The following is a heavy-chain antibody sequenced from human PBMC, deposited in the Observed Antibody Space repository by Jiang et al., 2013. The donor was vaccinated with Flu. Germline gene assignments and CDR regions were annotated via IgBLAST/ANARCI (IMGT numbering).Heavy chain of an antibody. CDR2: IHSNGRT. V-gene: IGHV4-61*02. CDR1: GDSMNSGNYY. J-gene: IGHJ3*01. Sequence: GPGLVKPSQTLSLTCVVSGDSMNSGNYYWNWIRQPAGKGLQWIGRIHSNGRTNYDPSLKSRATISVDSAKNEFSLKLTSVTAADTAVYYCAREWELLPHDVFNVWGRGTTVTVSS. CDR3: AREWELLPHDVFNV. D-gene: IGHD1-26*01.